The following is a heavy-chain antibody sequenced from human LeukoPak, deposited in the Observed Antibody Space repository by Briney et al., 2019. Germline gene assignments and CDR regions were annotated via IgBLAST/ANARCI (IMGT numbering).Heavy chain of an antibody. CDR1: GYTFTSYG. Sequence: GASVKVSCKASGYTFTSYGISWVRQAPGQGLEWMGWISAYNGNTNYAQKLQGRVTMTTDTSTSTAYMELRSLRSDDTAVYYCARDPTAPSGGAYAFDIWGQGTMVTVSS. V-gene: IGHV1-18*01. J-gene: IGHJ3*02. CDR3: ARDPTAPSGGAYAFDI. D-gene: IGHD3-16*01. CDR2: ISAYNGNT.